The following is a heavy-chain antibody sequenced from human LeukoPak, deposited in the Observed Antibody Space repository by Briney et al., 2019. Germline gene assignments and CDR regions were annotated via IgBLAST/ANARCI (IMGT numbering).Heavy chain of an antibody. CDR1: GGSIGSGDYY. J-gene: IGHJ5*02. V-gene: IGHV4-30-4*01. CDR3: ARDRGMITFGGVIRNWFDP. Sequence: SETLSLTCTVSGGSIGSGDYYWSWIRQPPGKGLEWIGYIYYSGSTYYNPSLKSRVTISVDTSKNQFSLKLSSVTAADTAVYYCARDRGMITFGGVIRNWFDPWGQGTLVTVSS. D-gene: IGHD3-16*02. CDR2: IYYSGST.